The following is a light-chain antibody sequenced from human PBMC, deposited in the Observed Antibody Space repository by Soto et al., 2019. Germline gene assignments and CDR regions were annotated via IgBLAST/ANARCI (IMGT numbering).Light chain of an antibody. CDR1: SSDVGRFNF. V-gene: IGLV2-14*01. CDR3: SSFTTSSTFV. J-gene: IGLJ1*01. CDR2: DVS. Sequence: QSALAQPASVSGSPGQSITISCTGTSSDVGRFNFVSWFQQHPGKAPKLLIYDVSNWPSGASDRFSGSKSGNTAPLTISGLQAEDEADYYCSSFTTSSTFVFGTGTKVTVL.